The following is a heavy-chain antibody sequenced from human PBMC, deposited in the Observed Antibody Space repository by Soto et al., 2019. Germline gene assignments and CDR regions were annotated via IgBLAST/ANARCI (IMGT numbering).Heavy chain of an antibody. J-gene: IGHJ4*02. Sequence: EVQLLESGGGLVQPGGSLTLSCAASGFSFSSYPMNWVRQAPGKGLDSVAAVMGTGGKTYYAESEWGRFTVARDDSKSTVFLQMNSLRADDTATYYCAKGGDNWYFDYRGQSTLVTVTS. CDR3: AKGGDNWYFDY. D-gene: IGHD1-20*01. CDR1: GFSFSSYP. V-gene: IGHV3-23*01. CDR2: VMGTGGKT.